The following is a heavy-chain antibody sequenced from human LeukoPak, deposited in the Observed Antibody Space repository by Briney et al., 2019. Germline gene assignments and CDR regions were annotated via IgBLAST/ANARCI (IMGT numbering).Heavy chain of an antibody. V-gene: IGHV1-2*02. CDR2: IDLNNGAI. D-gene: IGHD6-13*01. J-gene: IGHJ4*02. CDR1: GFTFIDYC. Sequence: ASVMVSCKAAGFTFIDYCSHWVRQAPGQGPEWMGWIDLNNGAIKYAPKFQGRVTITRDTSINTAYMELSSLTSDDTAVYYCARDSTAAAGSYFDYWGQGTLVTVSS. CDR3: ARDSTAAAGSYFDY.